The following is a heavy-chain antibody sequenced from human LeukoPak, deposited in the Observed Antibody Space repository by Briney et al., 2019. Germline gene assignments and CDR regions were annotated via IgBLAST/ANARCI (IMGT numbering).Heavy chain of an antibody. CDR2: IIPIFGTA. CDR1: GGTFSSYA. J-gene: IGHJ4*02. CDR3: ASQMATEQKFDY. V-gene: IGHV1-69*13. Sequence: GASVKVSCKASGGTFSSYAISWVRQAPGQGLEWMGGIIPIFGTANYAQKFQGRVTITADESTSTAYMELSSLRSEDTAVYYCASQMATEQKFDYWGQGTLVTVSS. D-gene: IGHD5-24*01.